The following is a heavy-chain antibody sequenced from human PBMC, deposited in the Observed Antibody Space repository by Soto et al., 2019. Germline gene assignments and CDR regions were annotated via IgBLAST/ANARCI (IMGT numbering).Heavy chain of an antibody. Sequence: EDQLVESGGGLVQPGGSLRLTCAVSGFSFRSDWMNWVRQAPGKGLEWVAHTNQDGSEKYYLDSVKGRFTIFRDNAKNSREVQGNGVRAGGTGVYYCSGGVGDAIWGQGTLVTVSS. CDR1: GFSFRSDW. V-gene: IGHV3-7*04. CDR2: TNQDGSEK. CDR3: SGGVGDAI. D-gene: IGHD1-26*01. J-gene: IGHJ4*02.